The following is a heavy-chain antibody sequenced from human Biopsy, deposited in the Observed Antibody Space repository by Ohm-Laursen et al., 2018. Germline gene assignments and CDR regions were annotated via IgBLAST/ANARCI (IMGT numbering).Heavy chain of an antibody. J-gene: IGHJ3*02. CDR2: IYPGGST. D-gene: IGHD2/OR15-2a*01. CDR3: AKNLAVSSYALDI. CDR1: GGDINNYY. V-gene: IGHV4-4*07. Sequence: TLSLTCNVSGGDINNYYWSWIRQPAGKGLEWIGRIYPGGSTNYNPSLKSRVTISVDTSKNQFSLKLGSVTAADTAVYYCAKNLAVSSYALDIWGQGTMVTVSS.